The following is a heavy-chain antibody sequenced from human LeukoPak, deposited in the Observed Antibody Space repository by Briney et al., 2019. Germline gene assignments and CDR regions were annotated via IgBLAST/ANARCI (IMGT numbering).Heavy chain of an antibody. D-gene: IGHD2-8*01. CDR2: IRYDGSNK. CDR1: GFTFSRYG. CDR3: ATEYCTNDVCRRYYFDY. V-gene: IGHV3-30*02. J-gene: IGHJ4*02. Sequence: PGGSLRLSCAASGFTFSRYGMHWVRQAPGKGLEWVAFIRYDGSNKYYADSVKGRFTISRDNSKNTLYLQMNSLRAEDTAVYYCATEYCTNDVCRRYYFDYWGQGTLVTVSS.